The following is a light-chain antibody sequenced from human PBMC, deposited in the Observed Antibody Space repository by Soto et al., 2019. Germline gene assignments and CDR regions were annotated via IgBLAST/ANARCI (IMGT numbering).Light chain of an antibody. CDR1: SRDVGGYNY. V-gene: IGLV2-14*03. J-gene: IGLJ1*01. CDR3: SSYTTSNTRQIV. CDR2: DVS. Sequence: QSVLTQPASVSGSPGQSITISCTGTSRDVGGYNYVSWYQHHPGKAPKLMIFDVSNRPSGVSNRFSGSKSGNTASLTISRLQPEDEADYYCSSYTTSNTRQIVFGTGTKVTVL.